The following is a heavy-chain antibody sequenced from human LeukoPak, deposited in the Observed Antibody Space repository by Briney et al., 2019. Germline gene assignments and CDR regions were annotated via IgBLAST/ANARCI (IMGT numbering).Heavy chain of an antibody. J-gene: IGHJ4*02. CDR2: IKQDGSQ. CDR1: GLTFSRHW. Sequence: GGSLRLSCGASGLTFSRHWMGWVRQAPGKGLEWVASIKQDGSQYYVDSVKGRFIISRDNAKNSLSLQMNSLRVEDTTVYYCARGPDYGDTLDYFDYWGQGTLVTVSS. CDR3: ARGPDYGDTLDYFDY. D-gene: IGHD4-17*01. V-gene: IGHV3-7*01.